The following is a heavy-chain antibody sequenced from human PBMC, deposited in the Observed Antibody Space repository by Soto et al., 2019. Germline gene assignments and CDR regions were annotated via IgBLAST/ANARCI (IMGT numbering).Heavy chain of an antibody. D-gene: IGHD6-13*01. CDR1: GSTFSSYG. CDR2: ISGSNDDT. CDR3: ARLAAAGTGMRY. V-gene: IGHV1-18*01. J-gene: IGHJ4*02. Sequence: VQLVQSGAEVKRPGASLKVSGKTSGSTFSSYGINWVRQAPEEGLDWVGWISGSNDDTDYAQKFHGRVTLTTDTSTRTAYMELRSLSSDDTAVYYCARLAAAGTGMRYWGQGTQVTVSS.